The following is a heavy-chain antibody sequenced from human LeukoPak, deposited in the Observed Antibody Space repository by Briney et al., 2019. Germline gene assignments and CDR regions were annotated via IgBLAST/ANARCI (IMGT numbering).Heavy chain of an antibody. CDR3: ARGEGYCSSTSCYVDY. D-gene: IGHD2-2*01. CDR1: GNTFTSYY. CDR2: INPSGGST. Sequence: ASVKVSCKASGNTFTSYYIHWVRQAPGQGLEWMGIINPSGGSTSYAQKFQGRVTITRNTSISTAYMELSSLRSEDTAVYYCARGEGYCSSTSCYVDYWGQGTLVTVSS. J-gene: IGHJ4*02. V-gene: IGHV1-46*01.